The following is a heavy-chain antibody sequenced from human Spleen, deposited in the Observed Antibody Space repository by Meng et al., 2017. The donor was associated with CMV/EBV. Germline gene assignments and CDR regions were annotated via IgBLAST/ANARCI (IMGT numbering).Heavy chain of an antibody. Sequence: SVKVSCKASGFTFTTSAVQWVRQARGQRLEWIGWIVVDRGSTKYAQKFQERVTITRDMSTSTAYMELSSLSSEDTAVYYCAADPSVVVPSPIPYVMDVWGQGTTVTVSS. CDR2: IVVDRGST. CDR3: AADPSVVVPSPIPYVMDV. V-gene: IGHV1-58*01. J-gene: IGHJ6*02. D-gene: IGHD2-2*01. CDR1: GFTFTTSA.